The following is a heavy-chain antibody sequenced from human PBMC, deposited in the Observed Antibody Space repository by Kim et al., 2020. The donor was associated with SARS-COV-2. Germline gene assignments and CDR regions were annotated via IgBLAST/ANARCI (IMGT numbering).Heavy chain of an antibody. Sequence: SGPTLVKSTQTLTLTCTFSGFSLSTSGVGVGWIRQPPGKALEWLALIYWDDDKRYSPSLKSRLTITKNTSKNQVVLTMTNMDPVDTATYYCAHRPGSPFFAYLDYWGQGTLVTVSS. V-gene: IGHV2-5*02. CDR1: GFSLSTSGVG. D-gene: IGHD3-10*01. J-gene: IGHJ4*02. CDR2: IYWDDDK. CDR3: AHRPGSPFFAYLDY.